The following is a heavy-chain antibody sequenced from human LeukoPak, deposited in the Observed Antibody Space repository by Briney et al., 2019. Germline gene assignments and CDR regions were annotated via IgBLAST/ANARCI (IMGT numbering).Heavy chain of an antibody. J-gene: IGHJ6*03. CDR3: ARDLGGQQWLVSLVYYYYYMDV. CDR2: IKPDGSDK. D-gene: IGHD6-19*01. Sequence: PGGSLRLSCEASGFTFSTYWMSWVRQAPGKGPECVANIKPDGSDKYYVDSMKGRFTISRDNAKNSLYLQMNNLRAEDTAVYYCARDLGGQQWLVSLVYYYYYMDVWGKGTTVTVSS. CDR1: GFTFSTYW. V-gene: IGHV3-7*01.